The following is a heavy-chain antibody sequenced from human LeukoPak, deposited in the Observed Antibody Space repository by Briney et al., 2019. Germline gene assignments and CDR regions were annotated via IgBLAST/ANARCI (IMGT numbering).Heavy chain of an antibody. D-gene: IGHD1-26*01. CDR1: GGTFSSYA. V-gene: IGHV1-69*05. CDR2: IIPIFGTA. CDR3: ARETVGAHQAGFDI. Sequence: SVKVSCKASGGTFSSYAISWVRQAPGQGLEWMGGIIPIFGTANYAQKFQGRVTITTDESTSTAYMELSSLRSEDTAVYYCARETVGAHQAGFDIWRQGTMVTVSS. J-gene: IGHJ3*02.